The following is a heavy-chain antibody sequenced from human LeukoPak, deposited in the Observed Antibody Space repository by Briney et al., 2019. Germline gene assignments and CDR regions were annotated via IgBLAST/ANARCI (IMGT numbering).Heavy chain of an antibody. CDR1: GFTFSSYW. V-gene: IGHV3-7*01. J-gene: IGHJ4*02. CDR2: IKQDGSEK. D-gene: IGHD3-22*01. CDR3: ARDGVHYYDSSGYRGRYFDY. Sequence: GGSLRLSCAASGFTFSSYWMSWVRQAPGKGLEWVANIKQDGSEKYYVDSVKGRFTISRDNAKNSLYLQMNSLRAEDTAVYYCARDGVHYYDSSGYRGRYFDYWGQGTLVTVSS.